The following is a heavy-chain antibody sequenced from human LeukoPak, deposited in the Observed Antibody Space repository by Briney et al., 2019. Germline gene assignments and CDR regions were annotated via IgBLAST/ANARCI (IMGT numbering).Heavy chain of an antibody. D-gene: IGHD5-24*01. CDR1: GFTFSSCA. CDR3: ARWLQLKAFDY. Sequence: GGSLRLSCAASGFTFSSCAMSWVRQAPGKGLEWVSAISVRSTYYADSVKGRFTISRDNSKNTLYLQMNSLRAEDTALYYCARWLQLKAFDYWGQGTLVTVSS. V-gene: IGHV3-23*01. J-gene: IGHJ4*02. CDR2: ISVRST.